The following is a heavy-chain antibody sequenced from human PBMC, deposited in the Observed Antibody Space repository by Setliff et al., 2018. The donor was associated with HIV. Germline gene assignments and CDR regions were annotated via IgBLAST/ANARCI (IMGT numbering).Heavy chain of an antibody. CDR2: INHSGST. Sequence: SETLSLTCAVYGGSFSGYYWSWIRQPPGKGLEWIGEINHSGSTNYNPSLKSRVIISVDTSKNQFSLKLNSVTAADTAIYYCARGGRSDGYHIASWGQGILVTVSS. J-gene: IGHJ4*02. D-gene: IGHD2-15*01. V-gene: IGHV4-34*01. CDR3: ARGGRSDGYHIAS. CDR1: GGSFSGYY.